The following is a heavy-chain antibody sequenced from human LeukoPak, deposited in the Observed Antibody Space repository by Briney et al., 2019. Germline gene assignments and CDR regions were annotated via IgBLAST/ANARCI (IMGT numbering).Heavy chain of an antibody. CDR3: AGSFGSSGSLGY. Sequence: SVKVSCKASGGTFSSYAISWVRQAPGQGLEWMGRIIPILGIANYAQKFQGRVTITADKSTSTAYMELSSLRSEDTAVYYCAGSFGSSGSLGYWGQGTLVTVSS. D-gene: IGHD1-26*01. CDR2: IIPILGIA. J-gene: IGHJ4*02. V-gene: IGHV1-69*04. CDR1: GGTFSSYA.